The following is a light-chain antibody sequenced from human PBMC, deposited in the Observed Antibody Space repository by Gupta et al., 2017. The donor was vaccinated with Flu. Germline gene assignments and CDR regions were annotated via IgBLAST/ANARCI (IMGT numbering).Light chain of an antibody. CDR2: GAS. V-gene: IGKV1-39*01. Sequence: PSSLSASVGDRVTISFLASQRVGEYLNWYQQRAGKAPKLLIYGASSLHSGVPSRFSGSGSGADFTLTISSLQPEDFATYYCQQSYITPPTFGPGTKVEIK. J-gene: IGKJ1*01. CDR3: QQSYITPPT. CDR1: QRVGEY.